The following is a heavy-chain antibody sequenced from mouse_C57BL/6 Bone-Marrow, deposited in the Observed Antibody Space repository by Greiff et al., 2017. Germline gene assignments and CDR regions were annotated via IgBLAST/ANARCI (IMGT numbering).Heavy chain of an antibody. D-gene: IGHD1-1*01. CDR3: ARWATTVVARFDY. CDR1: GYTFTDYY. J-gene: IGHJ2*01. V-gene: IGHV1-75*01. Sequence: VQLQQSGPELVKPGASVKISCKASGYTFTDYYINWVKQRPGQGLEWIGWIFPGSGSTYYNEKFKGKATLTVDKSSSTAYMLLSSLTSEDSAVYFCARWATTVVARFDYWGQGTTLTVSS. CDR2: IFPGSGST.